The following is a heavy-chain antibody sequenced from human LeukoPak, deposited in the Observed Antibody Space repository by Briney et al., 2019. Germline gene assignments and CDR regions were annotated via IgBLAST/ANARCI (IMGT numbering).Heavy chain of an antibody. CDR2: INHSGST. J-gene: IGHJ6*03. CDR3: ARDFSSSSTVYYYYYMDV. D-gene: IGHD6-6*01. CDR1: GGSISSYY. Sequence: PSETLSLTCTVSGGSISSYYWSWIRQPPGKGLEWIGEINHSGSTNYNPSLKSRVTISVDTSKNQFSLKLSSVTAADTAIYYCARDFSSSSTVYYYYYMDVWGKGTTVTVSS. V-gene: IGHV4-34*01.